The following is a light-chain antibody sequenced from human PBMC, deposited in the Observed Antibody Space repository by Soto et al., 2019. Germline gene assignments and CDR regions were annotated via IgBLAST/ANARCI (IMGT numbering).Light chain of an antibody. J-gene: IGKJ1*01. CDR1: QTISSW. CDR2: NAS. Sequence: DIQMTQSPSTLSGSVGDRVTITCRASQTISSWLAWYQQKPGKAPKLLLYNASTLKSGVPSRFSGSGSWTEFTLTISSLQPDDFATYYCQHYNSYSEAFGQGTKVDLK. V-gene: IGKV1-5*03. CDR3: QHYNSYSEA.